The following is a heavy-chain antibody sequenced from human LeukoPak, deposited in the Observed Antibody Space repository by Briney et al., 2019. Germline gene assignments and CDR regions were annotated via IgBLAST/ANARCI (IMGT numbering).Heavy chain of an antibody. Sequence: PSETLSLTCIVSGGSLSNYTYYWDWIRQPPGKGLEWIESIHYSGSTYYTPSLKSRVTISVDTSKNQFSLNPNSVTAADTAVYYCARSQSKWRLDFWGQGTLVTVSS. CDR2: IHYSGST. CDR1: GGSLSNYTYY. D-gene: IGHD5-12*01. CDR3: ARSQSKWRLDF. V-gene: IGHV4-39*01. J-gene: IGHJ4*02.